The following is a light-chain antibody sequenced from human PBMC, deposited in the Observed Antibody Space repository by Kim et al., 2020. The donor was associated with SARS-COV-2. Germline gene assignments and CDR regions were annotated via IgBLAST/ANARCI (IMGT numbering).Light chain of an antibody. Sequence: LGQTVSITCQGDNLRSDSASWAQQKPGQAPVLVIYGENNRPSGVPDRVSGSRSGNTASLTITGAQAEDEADYYCNTRDTSGTHVVFGRGTQLTVL. CDR1: NLRSDS. CDR2: GEN. J-gene: IGLJ2*01. V-gene: IGLV3-19*01. CDR3: NTRDTSGTHVV.